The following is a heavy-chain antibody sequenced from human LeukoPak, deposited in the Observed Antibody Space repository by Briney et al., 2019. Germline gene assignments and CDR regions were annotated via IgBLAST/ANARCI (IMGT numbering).Heavy chain of an antibody. CDR2: IWYDGSNK. CDR3: AREGAGFWSGYYRGDFDY. CDR1: GFTFSSYG. D-gene: IGHD3-3*01. V-gene: IGHV3-33*01. J-gene: IGHJ4*02. Sequence: PGGSLRLSCVASGFTFSSYGMHWVRQAPGKGLEWVAVIWYDGSNKYYADSVKGRFTISRDNSKNTLYLQMNSLRAEDTAVYYCAREGAGFWSGYYRGDFDYWGQGTLVTVSS.